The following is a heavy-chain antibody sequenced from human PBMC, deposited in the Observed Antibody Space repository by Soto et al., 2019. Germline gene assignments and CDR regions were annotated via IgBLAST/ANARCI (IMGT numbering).Heavy chain of an antibody. CDR2: IYSGGST. Sequence: EVQLVETGGGLIQPGGSLRLSCAASGFTVSSNYMSWVRQAPGKGLEWVSVIYSGGSTYYADSVKGRFTISRDNSKNTLYVQMNSLRAEDTAVYYCATYGSGDAFDIWGQGTMVTVSS. V-gene: IGHV3-53*02. CDR1: GFTVSSNY. CDR3: ATYGSGDAFDI. J-gene: IGHJ3*02. D-gene: IGHD1-26*01.